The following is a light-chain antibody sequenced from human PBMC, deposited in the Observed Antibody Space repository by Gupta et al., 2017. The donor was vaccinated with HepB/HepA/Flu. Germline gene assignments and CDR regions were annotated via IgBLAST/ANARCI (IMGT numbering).Light chain of an antibody. CDR2: AAS. CDR1: QSISTF. Sequence: DIQMNQSPSSLSASVGDRVTITCRASQSISTFLYWYQQKPGKAPEFLIYAASRGKSGVPSRFSGSGSGTDFTLTISSRQPEDFATYYCQQRHSIPWTFGQGTKVEIK. CDR3: QQRHSIPWT. J-gene: IGKJ1*01. V-gene: IGKV1-39*01.